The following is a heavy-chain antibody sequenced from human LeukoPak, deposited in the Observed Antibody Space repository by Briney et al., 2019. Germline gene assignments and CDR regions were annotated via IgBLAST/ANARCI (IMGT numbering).Heavy chain of an antibody. J-gene: IGHJ6*03. CDR1: GFTFDDYA. CDR2: ISGDGGST. D-gene: IGHD4-23*01. V-gene: IGHV3-43*02. Sequence: GGSLKLSCAASGFTFDDYAMHWVRQAPGKGLEWVSLISGDGGSTYYADSVKGRFTISRDNSKNSLYLQMNSLRTEDTALYYCAKGVSPDRPYYYYYYYMDVWGKGTTVTGFS. CDR3: AKGVSPDRPYYYYYYYMDV.